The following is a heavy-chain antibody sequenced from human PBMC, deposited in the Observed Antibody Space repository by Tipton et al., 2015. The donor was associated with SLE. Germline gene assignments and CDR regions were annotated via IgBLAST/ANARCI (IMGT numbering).Heavy chain of an antibody. V-gene: IGHV4-59*01. Sequence: TLSLTCTVSGTSISRFYWNWIRQSPGKGLEWIGYVSYTGSTNYNPSLKSRVSISVSTSKNQFSLRLTSVTAADTAVYYCARDDVSSGYYWYFDVWGRGTLVTVSS. CDR1: GTSISRFY. CDR2: VSYTGST. D-gene: IGHD5-12*01. CDR3: ARDDVSSGYYWYFDV. J-gene: IGHJ2*01.